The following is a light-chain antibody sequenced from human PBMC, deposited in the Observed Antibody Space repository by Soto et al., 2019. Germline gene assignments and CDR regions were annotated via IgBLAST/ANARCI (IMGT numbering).Light chain of an antibody. Sequence: DIQMTQSPSTLSGSVGDRVTITCRASQTISSYLNWYQQKPGKAPNLLIYAASSLQSGVPSRFSGSGSGTDFTLTISSLQPEDFATYYCQQSYTFRSFGQGTKVDIK. J-gene: IGKJ1*01. CDR1: QTISSY. CDR3: QQSYTFRS. V-gene: IGKV1-39*01. CDR2: AAS.